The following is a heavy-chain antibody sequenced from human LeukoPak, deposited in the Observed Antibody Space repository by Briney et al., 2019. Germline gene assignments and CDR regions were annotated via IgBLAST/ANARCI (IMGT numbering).Heavy chain of an antibody. J-gene: IGHJ4*02. CDR2: INDDSSDI. D-gene: IGHD2-2*01. V-gene: IGHV3-21*05. Sequence: GGSLRLSCAASGFTFSLYAMNWVREAPGEGLEWGSYINDDSSDIHYAGSVRGRFTISRDDARKTLYLQLSSLRVEDTAGYYCARDTFQPGLIDSWGQGTLVTVSS. CDR3: ARDTFQPGLIDS. CDR1: GFTFSLYA.